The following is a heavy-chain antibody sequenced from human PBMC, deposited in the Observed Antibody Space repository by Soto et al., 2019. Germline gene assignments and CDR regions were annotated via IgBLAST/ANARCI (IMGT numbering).Heavy chain of an antibody. V-gene: IGHV4-31*03. Sequence: QVQLQESGPGLVKPSQTLSLTCTVSGGSISSGGYDWSWIRQHPGKGLEWIGYIYYSGSTYYNPSLKSRVTISVESSKNQFSLKLSSVTASDTAVYYCAASCVGCGGFNYYGMDVWGQGTTVTVSS. J-gene: IGHJ6*02. D-gene: IGHD2-21*01. CDR1: GGSISSGGYD. CDR2: IYYSGST. CDR3: AASCVGCGGFNYYGMDV.